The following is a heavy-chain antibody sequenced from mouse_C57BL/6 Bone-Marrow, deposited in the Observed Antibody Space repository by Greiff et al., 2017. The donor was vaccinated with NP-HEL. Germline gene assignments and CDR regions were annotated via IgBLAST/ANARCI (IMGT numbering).Heavy chain of an antibody. V-gene: IGHV5-4*01. Sequence: EVQVVESGGGLVKPGGSLKLSCAASGFTFSSYALSWVRQTPEKRLEWVATISDGGSYTYYPDNVKGRFTISRDNAKNNLYLQMSHLKSEDTAMYYCARDDYDTFDAYWGQGTLVTVSA. D-gene: IGHD2-4*01. CDR3: ARDDYDTFDAY. J-gene: IGHJ3*01. CDR2: ISDGGSYT. CDR1: GFTFSSYA.